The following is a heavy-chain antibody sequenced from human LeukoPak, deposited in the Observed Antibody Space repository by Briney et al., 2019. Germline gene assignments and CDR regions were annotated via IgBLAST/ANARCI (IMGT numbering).Heavy chain of an antibody. Sequence: KPSETLSLTCTVSGASISSVYWSWIRQPPGKGPEWIGYVYYGGSSKYNPSLKSRVTISVDTSKSQFSLKLNSVTAADTALYYCARREATIDFDYFDSWGQGTLVTVSS. CDR3: ARREATIDFDYFDS. D-gene: IGHD3/OR15-3a*01. V-gene: IGHV4-59*01. CDR1: GASISSVY. CDR2: VYYGGSS. J-gene: IGHJ4*02.